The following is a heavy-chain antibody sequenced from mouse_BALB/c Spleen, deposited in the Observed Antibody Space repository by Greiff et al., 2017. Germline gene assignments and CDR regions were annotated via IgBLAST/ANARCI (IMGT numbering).Heavy chain of an antibody. Sequence: VQLVESGAELAKPGASVKMSCKASGYTFTSYWMHWVKQRPGQGLEWIGYINPSTGYTEYNQKFKDKATLIADKSSSTAYMQLSSLTSEDSAVYYCARRYGSSYSYAMDYWGQGTSVTVSS. D-gene: IGHD1-1*01. V-gene: IGHV1-7*01. CDR2: INPSTGYT. J-gene: IGHJ4*01. CDR3: ARRYGSSYSYAMDY. CDR1: GYTFTSYW.